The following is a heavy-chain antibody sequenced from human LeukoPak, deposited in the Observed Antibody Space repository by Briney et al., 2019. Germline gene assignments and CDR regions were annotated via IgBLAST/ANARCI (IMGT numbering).Heavy chain of an antibody. CDR2: ISSSSSYI. J-gene: IGHJ4*02. Sequence: GGSLRLSCAASGFTFSSYSMNWVRQAPGKGLEWVSSISSSSSYIYYADSVKGRFTISRDNAKNSLYLQMNSLRVEDTAVYYCARTCGGDCYYTDYWGQGTLVTVSS. D-gene: IGHD2-21*02. CDR3: ARTCGGDCYYTDY. V-gene: IGHV3-21*01. CDR1: GFTFSSYS.